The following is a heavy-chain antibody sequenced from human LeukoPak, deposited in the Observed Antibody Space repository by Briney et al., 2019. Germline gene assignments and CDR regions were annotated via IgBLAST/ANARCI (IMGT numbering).Heavy chain of an antibody. J-gene: IGHJ6*02. CDR2: IRPDGSAV. Sequence: GGSLRLSCIASGFTFNQHSMSWARQAPVKGLEWVASIRPDGSAVLYVDSVKGRFTFSRDNAKNSLDLQMNSLRAEDTAVYYCARFGLPYSIDLWGQGTMVTVSS. D-gene: IGHD3/OR15-3a*01. CDR3: ARFGLPYSIDL. CDR1: GFTFNQHS. V-gene: IGHV3-7*01.